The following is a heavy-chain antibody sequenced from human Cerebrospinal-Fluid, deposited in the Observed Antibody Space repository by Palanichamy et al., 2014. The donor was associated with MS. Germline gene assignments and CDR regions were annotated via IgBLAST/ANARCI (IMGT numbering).Heavy chain of an antibody. CDR2: INQDGSEK. Sequence: EVQLVESGGGLVQPGGSLRLSCATSGFTFSHYWMSWVRQAPGKGLEWVANINQDGSEKYYVDSVKGRFTLSRDNADNSVYLQMDSLRADDTAVYYCSRDIAAHSNSSPFDFWGQGTLVTVSS. V-gene: IGHV3-7*03. J-gene: IGHJ4*02. D-gene: IGHD4-11*01. CDR3: SRDIAAHSNSSPFDF. CDR1: GFTFSHYW.